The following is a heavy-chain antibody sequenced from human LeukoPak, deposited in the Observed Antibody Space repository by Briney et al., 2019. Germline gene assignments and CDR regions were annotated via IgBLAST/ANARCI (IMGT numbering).Heavy chain of an antibody. CDR1: GFTFSSYS. D-gene: IGHD3-3*01. J-gene: IGHJ4*02. Sequence: PGGSLRLSCAASGFTFSSYSMNWVRQAPGKGLEWVSSISSSSSYIYYADSVKGRFTISRDNAKNSLYLQMNSLRAEDTAVYYCARASQCVLRFLEWLSPFDYWGQGTLVTVSS. CDR3: ARASQCVLRFLEWLSPFDY. V-gene: IGHV3-21*01. CDR2: ISSSSSYI.